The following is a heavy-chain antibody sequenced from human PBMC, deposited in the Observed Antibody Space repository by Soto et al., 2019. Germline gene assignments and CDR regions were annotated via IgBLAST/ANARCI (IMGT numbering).Heavy chain of an antibody. CDR1: GDTFSSYT. CDR3: ASRRYCGYDCYHKHYYGMDV. J-gene: IGHJ6*02. V-gene: IGHV1-69*08. D-gene: IGHD2-21*02. CDR2: IIPVLGTT. Sequence: QVQLVQSGAEVKKPGSSVKVSCRASGDTFSSYTVNWVRQAPGRGLEWLGRIIPVLGTTDYAQKFKGRVTITADKSTNIVYMELSSLRSEDRAVYYCASRRYCGYDCYHKHYYGMDVWGQGTTVTVAS.